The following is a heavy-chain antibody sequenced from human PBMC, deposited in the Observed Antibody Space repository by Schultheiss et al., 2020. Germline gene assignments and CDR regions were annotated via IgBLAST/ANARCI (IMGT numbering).Heavy chain of an antibody. CDR1: GFTFSDHY. J-gene: IGHJ6*02. CDR2: TRNKANSYTT. Sequence: GGSLRLSCAASGFTFSDHYMDWVRQAPGKGLEWVGRTRNKANSYTTEYAASVKGRFTISRDDSKSIAYLQMNSLKTEDTAVYYCTRTYYYGSGSYFYYYYGMDVWGQGTTVTVSS. CDR3: TRTYYYGSGSYFYYYYGMDV. V-gene: IGHV3-72*01. D-gene: IGHD3-10*01.